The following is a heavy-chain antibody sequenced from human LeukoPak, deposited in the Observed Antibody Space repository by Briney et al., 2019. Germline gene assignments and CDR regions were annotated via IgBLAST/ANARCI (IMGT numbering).Heavy chain of an antibody. J-gene: IGHJ4*02. CDR3: AKDRDSSGFAPYFDY. D-gene: IGHD3-22*01. Sequence: PGGSLRLSCAASGFTFNDYAMHWVRQAPGKGLEWVSGIGWNSHIIGYEDSVEGRFTISRDNARNSLSLQMNSLRAEDTAFYYCAKDRDSSGFAPYFDYWGQGILVTVSS. CDR1: GFTFNDYA. V-gene: IGHV3-9*01. CDR2: IGWNSHII.